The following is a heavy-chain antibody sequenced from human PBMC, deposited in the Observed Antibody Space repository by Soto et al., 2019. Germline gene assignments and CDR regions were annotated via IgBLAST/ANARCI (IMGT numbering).Heavy chain of an antibody. CDR3: ARTRYFDCWNSYYLDL. Sequence: LSLSCAVSGGPINSGDYSWTLIRQPPGRGLEWIGYIHHRGTTYYTPSLKTRATISLDPSKNLCSLNLTSVTDSDTAVYYCARTRYFDCWNSYYLDLWGRGTMVTVSS. CDR1: GGPINSGDYS. CDR2: IHHRGTT. V-gene: IGHV4-30-2*01. D-gene: IGHD3-3*01. J-gene: IGHJ4*02.